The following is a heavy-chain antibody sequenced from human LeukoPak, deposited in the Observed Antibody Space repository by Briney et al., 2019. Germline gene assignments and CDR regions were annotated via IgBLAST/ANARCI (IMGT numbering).Heavy chain of an antibody. CDR2: VHYSGNT. D-gene: IGHD3-10*01. CDR3: AKSDGSGNYFDY. Sequence: SETLSLTCTVSGGFISTYYWNWIRQPPGKGLEWIGYVHYSGNTNYNPSPKSRVTISLDTSKNQFSVKLTSVTAADTAMYYCAKSDGSGNYFDYWGQGALVAVSS. CDR1: GGFISTYY. V-gene: IGHV4-59*01. J-gene: IGHJ4*02.